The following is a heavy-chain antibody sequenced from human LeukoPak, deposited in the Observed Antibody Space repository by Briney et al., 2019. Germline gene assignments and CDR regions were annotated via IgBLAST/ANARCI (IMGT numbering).Heavy chain of an antibody. Sequence: PGASLRLSCVASGFTFSNYWMHWVRQAPGKGLVWVSRITSDGTATTYADSVKGRFTISRDNAKNTLYLQMNSLRVEDTALYYCARGYNYANDFDSWGQGTLV. V-gene: IGHV3-74*01. D-gene: IGHD5-24*01. J-gene: IGHJ4*02. CDR3: ARGYNYANDFDS. CDR2: ITSDGTAT. CDR1: GFTFSNYW.